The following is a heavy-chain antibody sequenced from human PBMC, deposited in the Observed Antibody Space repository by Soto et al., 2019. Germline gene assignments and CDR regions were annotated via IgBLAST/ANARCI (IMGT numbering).Heavy chain of an antibody. CDR1: GFTFSSYS. CDR3: ARGPVAATFPFLTVLDV. D-gene: IGHD2-15*01. CDR2: ISSSSSYI. V-gene: IGHV3-21*01. Sequence: EVQLVESGGGLVKPGGSLRLSCAASGFTFSSYSMNWVRQAPGKGLEWVSSISSSSSYIYYADSVKGRFTISRDNAKNSLYLQMNSLRAEDTAVYSCARGPVAATFPFLTVLDVWGQGTTVTVSS. J-gene: IGHJ6*02.